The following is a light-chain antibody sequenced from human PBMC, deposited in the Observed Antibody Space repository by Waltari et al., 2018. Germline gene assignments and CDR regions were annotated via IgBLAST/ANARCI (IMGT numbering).Light chain of an antibody. CDR3: AAWDDSLNGVI. J-gene: IGLJ2*01. V-gene: IGLV1-44*01. CDR1: SSNIGSNT. CDR2: SNN. Sequence: QSVLTQPPSASGTPGQRVSMSCSGSSSNIGSNTVHWYQQLPGTAPQLLIYSNNQRPSGVPDRFSGSKSGTSASLAISGLLSEDEADYYCAAWDDSLNGVIFGGGTKLTVL.